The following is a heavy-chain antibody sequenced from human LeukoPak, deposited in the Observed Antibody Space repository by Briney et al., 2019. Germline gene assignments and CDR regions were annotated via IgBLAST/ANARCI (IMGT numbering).Heavy chain of an antibody. CDR1: GFTFSNYG. V-gene: IGHV3-30*02. D-gene: IGHD1-14*01. CDR2: IRYDGNNK. Sequence: PGGSLRLSCGASGFTFSNYGMLWVRQAPGKGLEWVAFIRYDGNNKLYADSVKGRFTISRDNSKNTLHLHINSLRAEDTAVYYCAKDNPLDYWGQGTLVIVSS. CDR3: AKDNPLDY. J-gene: IGHJ4*02.